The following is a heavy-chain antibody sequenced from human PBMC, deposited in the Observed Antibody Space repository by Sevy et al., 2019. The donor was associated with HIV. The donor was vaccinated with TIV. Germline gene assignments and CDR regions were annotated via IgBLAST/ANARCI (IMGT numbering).Heavy chain of an antibody. CDR2: LSFGCGEI. CDR1: GFTFSKYS. J-gene: IGHJ4*02. CDR3: AREGCTKPHDY. Sequence: GRSLRLSCAASGFTFSKYSMSWVRQPPGKGLEWVSTLSFGCGEINYADSVKGRFTISRDNSKSSGYLQMNNLRPEDTAVYYCAREGCTKPHDYWGQGTLVTVSS. V-gene: IGHV3-23*01. D-gene: IGHD2-8*01.